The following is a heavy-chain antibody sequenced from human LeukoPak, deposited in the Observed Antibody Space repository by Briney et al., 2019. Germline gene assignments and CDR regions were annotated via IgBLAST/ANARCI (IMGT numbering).Heavy chain of an antibody. CDR1: GGSISSSSYY. V-gene: IGHV4-39*01. Sequence: SETLSLTCTVSGGSISSSSYYWGWIRQPPGKGLEWIGSIYYSGSTYYNPSLKSRVTISVDTSKNQFSLKLSSVTAADTAVYYCATHIVVVTAMVDYWGQGTLVTISS. CDR3: ATHIVVVTAMVDY. CDR2: IYYSGST. D-gene: IGHD2-21*02. J-gene: IGHJ4*02.